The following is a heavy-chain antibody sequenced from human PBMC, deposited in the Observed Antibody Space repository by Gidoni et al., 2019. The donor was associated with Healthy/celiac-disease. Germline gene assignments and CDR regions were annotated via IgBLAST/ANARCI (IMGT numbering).Heavy chain of an antibody. D-gene: IGHD3-10*01. CDR2: IIPICGTA. CDR3: ARRITMVRGVTGWFDP. J-gene: IGHJ5*02. V-gene: IGHV1-69*06. Sequence: QVQPVQSGAEVKKPGSSVKVSCKASGGTFSSYAISWVRQDPGQGLEWMGGIIPICGTANYAQKFQGRGTITADKSTSTAYMELSSLRSEDTAVYYCARRITMVRGVTGWFDPWGQGTLVTVSS. CDR1: GGTFSSYA.